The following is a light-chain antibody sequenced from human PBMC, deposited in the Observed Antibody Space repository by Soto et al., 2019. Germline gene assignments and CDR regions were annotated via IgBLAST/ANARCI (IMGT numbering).Light chain of an antibody. CDR3: QSFDSRLSAPV. Sequence: QSVLTQPPSVSGAPGQRVTISCTGNSSNIGSPFDVHWYQHLPGTAPRLLIYANNNRPSGVPDRFSGSKSGTSASLAITGLQDDDEADYYCQSFDSRLSAPVFGGGTQLTVL. CDR2: ANN. CDR1: SSNIGSPFD. V-gene: IGLV1-40*01. J-gene: IGLJ2*01.